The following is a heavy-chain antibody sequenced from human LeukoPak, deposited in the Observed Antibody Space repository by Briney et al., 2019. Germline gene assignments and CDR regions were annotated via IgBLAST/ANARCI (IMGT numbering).Heavy chain of an antibody. J-gene: IGHJ5*02. CDR1: GYSISSGYY. CDR2: IYHSGST. Sequence: PSETLSLTCTVSGYSISSGYYWGWIRRPPGKGLEWIGSIYHSGSTYYNPSLKSRVTISVDTSKNQFSLKLSSVTAADTAVYYCARDPSRITIFGVVIIGNWFDPWGQGTLVTVSS. V-gene: IGHV4-38-2*02. D-gene: IGHD3-3*01. CDR3: ARDPSRITIFGVVIIGNWFDP.